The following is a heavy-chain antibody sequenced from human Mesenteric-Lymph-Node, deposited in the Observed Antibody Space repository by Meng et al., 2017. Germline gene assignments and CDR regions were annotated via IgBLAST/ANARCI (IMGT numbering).Heavy chain of an antibody. CDR3: ARASYGSGSPLGESWFDP. CDR2: IYYSGST. D-gene: IGHD3-10*01. CDR1: GVSFSGYF. J-gene: IGHJ5*02. Sequence: QVHLQQWGAGLLKPSETLSLTCAVYGVSFSGYFWSWIRQPPGKGLEWIGYIYYSGSTYYNPSLRSRITISVDTSKNQFSLRLRSVTAADTAVYYCARASYGSGSPLGESWFDPWGQGTLVTVSS. V-gene: IGHV4-34*01.